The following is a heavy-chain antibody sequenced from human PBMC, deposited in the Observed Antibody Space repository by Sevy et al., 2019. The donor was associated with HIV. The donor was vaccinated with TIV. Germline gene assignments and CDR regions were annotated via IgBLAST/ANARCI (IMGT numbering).Heavy chain of an antibody. Sequence: GGSLRLSCAASGFPFSNYWMSWVRQAPGKGLEWVANIKEDGTKKYYVDSVKGRFTISRDNAGKSLYLQMNSLRAEDTALYYCAREKPAAAVAAEYWGQGTLVTVSS. V-gene: IGHV3-7*01. CDR3: AREKPAAAVAAEY. D-gene: IGHD6-25*01. CDR1: GFPFSNYW. CDR2: IKEDGTKK. J-gene: IGHJ4*02.